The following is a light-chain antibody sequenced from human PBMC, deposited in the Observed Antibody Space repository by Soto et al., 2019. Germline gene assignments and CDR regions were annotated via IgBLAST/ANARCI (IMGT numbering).Light chain of an antibody. CDR2: AAS. CDR1: QSISSY. V-gene: IGKV1-39*01. CDR3: QQSYSTPHT. J-gene: IGKJ2*01. Sequence: DIQMTQPPSSLSASVGDRVTITCRASQSISSYLNWYQQKPGKAPKLLIYAASSLQSGVPSRFSGSESGTDFTLSISSLQPEDFATYFCQQSYSTPHTFGRGTKLEIK.